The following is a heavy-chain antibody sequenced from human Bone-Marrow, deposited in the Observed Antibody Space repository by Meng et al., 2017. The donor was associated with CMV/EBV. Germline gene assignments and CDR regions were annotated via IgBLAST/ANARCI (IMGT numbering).Heavy chain of an antibody. CDR1: GGTFSSCA. V-gene: IGHV1-69*05. CDR3: ARAPLTIFGVVTENWFDP. CDR2: IIPIFGTA. D-gene: IGHD3-3*01. J-gene: IGHJ5*02. Sequence: AVKVSCKASGGTFSSCAISWVRQAPGQGLEWMGGIIPIFGTANYAQKFQGRVTITTDESTSTAYMELSSLRSEDTAVYYCARAPLTIFGVVTENWFDPWGQGTLVTVSS.